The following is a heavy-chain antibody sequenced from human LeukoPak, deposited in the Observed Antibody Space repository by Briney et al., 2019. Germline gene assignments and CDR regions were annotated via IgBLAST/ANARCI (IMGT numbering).Heavy chain of an antibody. Sequence: SQTLSLTCAISGDSVSSNSGAWNWIRQSPSRGLEWLGRTYYRSKWYNDYAVSVESRITINPDTSKNQFSLQLNSVTPEDTAVYYCAKWTLYYYDSSGALSHWGQGTLVTVSS. D-gene: IGHD3-22*01. V-gene: IGHV6-1*01. CDR1: GDSVSSNSGA. CDR2: TYYRSKWYN. J-gene: IGHJ4*02. CDR3: AKWTLYYYDSSGALSH.